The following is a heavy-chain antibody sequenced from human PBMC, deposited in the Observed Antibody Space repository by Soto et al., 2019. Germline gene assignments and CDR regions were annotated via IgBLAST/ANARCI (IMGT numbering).Heavy chain of an antibody. CDR2: ISGSGGST. V-gene: IGHV3-23*01. Sequence: LRLSCAASGFTFSNYAMSWVRQAPGKGPEWVSAISGSGGSTYYADSVKGRFTISRDNSKNTLYLQMNSLRVEDTAIYYCAKDFVFGDYVVYWGQGTLVTVSS. D-gene: IGHD3-10*01. CDR1: GFTFSNYA. CDR3: AKDFVFGDYVVY. J-gene: IGHJ4*02.